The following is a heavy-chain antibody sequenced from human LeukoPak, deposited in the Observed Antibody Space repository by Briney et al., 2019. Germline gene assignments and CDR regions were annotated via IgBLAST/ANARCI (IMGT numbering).Heavy chain of an antibody. CDR3: ARVFRDGYNFDGRTCRFFDY. CDR2: INPSGGST. CDR1: GYTFTSYY. Sequence: ASVKVSCKASGYTFTSYYMHWVRQAPGQGLEWMGIINPSGGSTSYAQKFQGRVTMTRDMSTSTVYMELRSLRSDDTAVYYCARVFRDGYNFDGRTCRFFDYWGQGTLVTVSS. J-gene: IGHJ4*02. V-gene: IGHV1-46*01. D-gene: IGHD5-24*01.